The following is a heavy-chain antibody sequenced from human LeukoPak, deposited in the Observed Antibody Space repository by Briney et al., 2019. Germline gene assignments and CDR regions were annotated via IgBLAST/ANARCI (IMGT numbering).Heavy chain of an antibody. J-gene: IGHJ3*02. V-gene: IGHV3-21*04. CDR1: GFTFSSYS. D-gene: IGHD4-17*01. CDR2: ISSSSSYI. Sequence: GGSLRLSCAASGFTFSSYSMNWVRQAPGKGLEWVSSISSSSSYIYYADSVKGRFTISRDNAKNSLYLQMNSLRAEDTALYYCARSTTVTTGPHAFDIWGQGTMVTVSS. CDR3: ARSTTVTTGPHAFDI.